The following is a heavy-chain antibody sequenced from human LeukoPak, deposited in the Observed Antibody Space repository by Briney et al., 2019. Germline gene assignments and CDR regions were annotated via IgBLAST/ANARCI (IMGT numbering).Heavy chain of an antibody. Sequence: PGGSLRLSCAASGFTFSSYAMSWVRQPPGKGLEWIGSIYYSGSTYYNPSFKSRVTISVDTSKNQFSLKLSSVTAADTAVYYCARRLGYCSSTSCYAFDYWGQGTLVTVSS. D-gene: IGHD2-2*03. J-gene: IGHJ4*02. CDR1: GFTFSSYA. CDR3: ARRLGYCSSTSCYAFDY. V-gene: IGHV4-39*01. CDR2: IYYSGST.